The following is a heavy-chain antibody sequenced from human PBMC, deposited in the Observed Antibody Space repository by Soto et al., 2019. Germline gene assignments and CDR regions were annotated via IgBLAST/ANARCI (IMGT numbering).Heavy chain of an antibody. J-gene: IGHJ4*02. Sequence: QVQLQESGPGLVKPSQTLSLTCTVSGGSISSGGYYWSWIRQHPGKGLEWIGYIYYSGSTYYNPSLKSRGTISVDPSKTQFSLTLSSVTAADKAVYYCATLAAAGKLGLDYWGQGTLVTVSS. D-gene: IGHD6-13*01. CDR2: IYYSGST. V-gene: IGHV4-31*03. CDR1: GGSISSGGYY. CDR3: ATLAAAGKLGLDY.